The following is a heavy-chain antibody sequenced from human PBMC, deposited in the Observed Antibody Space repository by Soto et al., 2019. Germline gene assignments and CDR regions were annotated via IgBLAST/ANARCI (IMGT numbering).Heavy chain of an antibody. V-gene: IGHV3-30*18. J-gene: IGHJ4*02. CDR1: GFTFSSYG. CDR3: AKDGGKGIVVVPAAGFDY. D-gene: IGHD2-2*01. Sequence: GGSLRLSCAASGFTFSSYGMHWVRQAPGKGLEWVAVISYDGSNKYYADSVKGRFTISRDNSKNTLYLQMNSLRAEDTAVYYCAKDGGKGIVVVPAAGFDYWGQGTLVTVSS. CDR2: ISYDGSNK.